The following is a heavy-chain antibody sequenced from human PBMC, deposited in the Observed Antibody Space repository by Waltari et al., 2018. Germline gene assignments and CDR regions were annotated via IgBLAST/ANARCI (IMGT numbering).Heavy chain of an antibody. V-gene: IGHV1-24*01. J-gene: IGHJ3*02. CDR2: FDPEDGET. CDR1: GYTLTELS. CDR3: ATLSRTCGGDCYSYAFDI. Sequence: QVQLVQSGAEVKKPGASVKVSCKVSGYTLTELSMHWVRQAPGKGLEWMGGFDPEDGETIYAQKFQGRVTMTEDTSTDTAYMELSSLRSEDTAVYYCATLSRTCGGDCYSYAFDIWGQGTMVTVSS. D-gene: IGHD2-21*01.